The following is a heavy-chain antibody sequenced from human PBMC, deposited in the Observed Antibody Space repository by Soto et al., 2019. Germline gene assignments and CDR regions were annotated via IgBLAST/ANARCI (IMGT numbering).Heavy chain of an antibody. CDR3: AFQVERTGEALDY. V-gene: IGHV3-66*01. J-gene: IGHJ4*02. CDR1: GFTVSSNY. Sequence: EVQLVASGGGLVQPGGSLRLSCAASGFTVSSNYMSWVRQDPGKGLEWVSVIYSGGSTYYADSVKGRFTISRDNSKNTLYLQMNSLRDEDTAVYYCAFQVERTGEALDYWGQGTLVTVSS. D-gene: IGHD1-1*01. CDR2: IYSGGST.